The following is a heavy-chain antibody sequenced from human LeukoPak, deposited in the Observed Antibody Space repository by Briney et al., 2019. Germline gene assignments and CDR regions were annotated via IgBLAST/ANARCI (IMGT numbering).Heavy chain of an antibody. D-gene: IGHD4-17*01. J-gene: IGHJ6*02. CDR1: GGSFSGYY. V-gene: IGHV4-34*01. CDR3: ARGGYGEVRYYYYGMDV. Sequence: SETLSLTCAVYGGSFSGYYWSWIRQPPGKGLEWIGEINHSGSTNYNPSLKSRVTISVDTSKNQFSLKLSSVTAADTAVYYCARGGYGEVRYYYYGMDVWGQGTTVTVSS. CDR2: INHSGST.